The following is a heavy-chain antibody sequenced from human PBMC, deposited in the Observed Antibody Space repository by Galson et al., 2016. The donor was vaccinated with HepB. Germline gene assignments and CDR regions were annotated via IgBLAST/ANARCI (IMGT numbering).Heavy chain of an antibody. V-gene: IGHV1-2*04. D-gene: IGHD3-3*01. Sequence: SVKVSCKASGYTFSGYYMHWVRQAPGQGLEWMGWINPLSGGTNYAQKFQGWVTMTRDTSISTAYMELKSLKSDDTAVYYCARDSEAFWSGSLDCWGQGTLVTVSS. CDR2: INPLSGGT. CDR3: ARDSEAFWSGSLDC. J-gene: IGHJ4*02. CDR1: GYTFSGYY.